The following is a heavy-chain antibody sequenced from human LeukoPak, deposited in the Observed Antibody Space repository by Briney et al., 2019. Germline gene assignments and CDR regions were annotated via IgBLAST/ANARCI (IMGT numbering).Heavy chain of an antibody. CDR1: GGSISSGSYY. D-gene: IGHD3-3*01. CDR3: ARDEIFGWSDP. CDR2: IYTSGST. V-gene: IGHV4-61*02. J-gene: IGHJ5*02. Sequence: PSETLSLTCTVSGGSISSGSYYWSWIRQPAGKGLEWIGRIYTSGSTNYNPSLKSRVTISVDTSKNQFSLKLSSVTAADTAVYYCARDEIFGWSDPWGQGTLVTVSS.